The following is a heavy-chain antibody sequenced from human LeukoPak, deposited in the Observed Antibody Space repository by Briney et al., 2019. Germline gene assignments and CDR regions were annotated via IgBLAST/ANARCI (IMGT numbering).Heavy chain of an antibody. CDR1: GGSISSYY. J-gene: IGHJ5*02. D-gene: IGHD2-2*01. CDR3: ARDRYCSSTSCKDWFDP. CDR2: IYYSGST. Sequence: PSETLSLTCTVSGGSISSYYWSWIRQPPGKGLEWIGYIYYSGSTNYNPSLKSRVTISVDRSKNQFSLKLSSVTAADTAVYYCARDRYCSSTSCKDWFDPWGQGTLVTVSS. V-gene: IGHV4-59*12.